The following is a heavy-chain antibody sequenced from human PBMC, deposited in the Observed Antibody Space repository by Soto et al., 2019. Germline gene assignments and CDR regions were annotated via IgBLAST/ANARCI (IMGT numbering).Heavy chain of an antibody. J-gene: IGHJ4*02. CDR1: GYTFINNG. CDR3: ARDLGYGDYGTDY. V-gene: IGHV1-18*04. D-gene: IGHD4-17*01. CDR2: INVDNGKT. Sequence: QVQLVQSGAEVKEPGASVRVSCKASGYTFINNGISWVRQAPGQGLEWMGWINVDNGKTNYAQKFQGRVTMTTDISTSTAYMGLRSLRSDDTAVYYCARDLGYGDYGTDYWGQGSRVTVSS.